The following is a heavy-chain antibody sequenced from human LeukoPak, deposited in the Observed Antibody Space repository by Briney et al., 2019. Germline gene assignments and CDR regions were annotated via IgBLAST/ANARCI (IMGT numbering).Heavy chain of an antibody. CDR2: IYYSGST. J-gene: IGHJ4*02. CDR1: DGSFSGYY. CDR3: ARVTGYRIEDYFDY. V-gene: IGHV4-34*01. Sequence: SETLSLTCAVYDGSFSGYYWSWIRQPPGKGLEWIGSIYYSGSTYYNPSLKSRVTISVDTSKNQFSLKLRSVTAADTAVYYCARVTGYRIEDYFDYWGQGTLVTVSS. D-gene: IGHD6-13*01.